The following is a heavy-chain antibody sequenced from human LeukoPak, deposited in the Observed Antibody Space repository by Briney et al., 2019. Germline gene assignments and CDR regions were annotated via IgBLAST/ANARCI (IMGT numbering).Heavy chain of an antibody. J-gene: IGHJ4*02. V-gene: IGHV3-74*01. CDR2: INGDGSNS. CDR3: ARTSPTSHFDF. CDR1: GFTFPTYW. D-gene: IGHD3-16*01. Sequence: PGGSLRLSCVASGFTFPTYWMHWVRQAPGKGLVWVSRINGDGSNSNYADSVKGRFTISRDNARNTLYLQMNGLRAEDTALYYCARTSPTSHFDFWGQGTLVTVSS.